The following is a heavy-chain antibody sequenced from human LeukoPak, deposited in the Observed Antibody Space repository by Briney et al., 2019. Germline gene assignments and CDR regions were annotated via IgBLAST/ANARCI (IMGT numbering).Heavy chain of an antibody. CDR3: ASPVRTAAFDI. CDR2: INSDGSRT. J-gene: IGHJ3*02. Sequence: PGGSXXLXXAXXGFTFSSYXMHWVRQAPGKGVGRVSGINSDGSRTNYADSVKGRFTIYRDNGKNTVYMEMKSLRAGDTAVYYCASPVRTAAFDIWAHGTIVTVSS. V-gene: IGHV3-74*01. CDR1: GFTFSSYX. D-gene: IGHD2-21*02.